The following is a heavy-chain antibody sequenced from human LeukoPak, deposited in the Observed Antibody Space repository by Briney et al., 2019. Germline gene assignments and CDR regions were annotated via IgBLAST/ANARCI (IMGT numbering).Heavy chain of an antibody. J-gene: IGHJ4*02. D-gene: IGHD6-19*01. Sequence: GGSLRLSCAASGFTLSIYAMSWVRQTPRKGLEWVSASGNDGKTYYTDSVQGRFTISRDNSKNTLFLQMNNLGAEDTAFYYCARESHQWLLRFDSWGQGTLVSVSS. V-gene: IGHV3-23*01. CDR3: ARESHQWLLRFDS. CDR2: SGNDGKT. CDR1: GFTLSIYA.